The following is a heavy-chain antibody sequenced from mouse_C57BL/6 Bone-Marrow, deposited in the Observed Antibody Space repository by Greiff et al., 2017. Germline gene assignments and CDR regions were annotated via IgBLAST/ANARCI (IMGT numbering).Heavy chain of an antibody. Sequence: EVQLQQSGAELVRPGASVKLSCTASGFNIKDDYMHWVKQRPEQGLEWIGWIDPENGDTEYASKFQGKATITADTSSNTAYLQLSSLTSEDTAVYYCTTRRFYYFDYWGQGTTLTVSS. CDR3: TTRRFYYFDY. CDR2: IDPENGDT. V-gene: IGHV14-4*01. J-gene: IGHJ2*01. CDR1: GFNIKDDY.